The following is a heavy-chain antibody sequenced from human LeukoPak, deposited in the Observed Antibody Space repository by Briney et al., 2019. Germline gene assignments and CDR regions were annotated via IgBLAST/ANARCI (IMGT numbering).Heavy chain of an antibody. CDR1: GYTFTSYG. D-gene: IGHD1-14*01. CDR2: ISAYNGNT. V-gene: IGHV1-18*01. J-gene: IGHJ6*02. CDR3: ARERVTGEYYYGMDV. Sequence: ASVKVSSKASGYTFTSYGISWVRQAPGQGLEWMGWISAYNGNTNYAQKLQGRVTMTTDTSTSTAYMELRSLRSDDTAVYYCARERVTGEYYYGMDVWGQGTTVTVSS.